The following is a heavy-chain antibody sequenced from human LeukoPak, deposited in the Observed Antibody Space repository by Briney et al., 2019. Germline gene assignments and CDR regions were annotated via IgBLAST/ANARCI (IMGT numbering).Heavy chain of an antibody. V-gene: IGHV1-18*01. CDR2: ISAYNGNT. D-gene: IGHD6-19*01. CDR1: GYTFTSCG. Sequence: AAVKVSFNASGYTFTSCGISWKRQAPGQGLEWMGWISAYNGNTNYAQKLQGRVTMTTDTSTSTAYMELRSLRSDDTAVYYCARSLRGIRPAVAGHYHCFDYWGQGTMVSVCS. J-gene: IGHJ4*02. CDR3: ARSLRGIRPAVAGHYHCFDY.